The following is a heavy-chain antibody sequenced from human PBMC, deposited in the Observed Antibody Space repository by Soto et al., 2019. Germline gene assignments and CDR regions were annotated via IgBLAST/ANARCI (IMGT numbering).Heavy chain of an antibody. Sequence: QLQLQESGSGLVKPSQTLSLTCAVSGASISSGGYSWRWIRQPPGKGLEWIGYIYHSESTYYNPSLRSRVTISVDRSKNQFSLKLSSVTAADTAVYYCARGMTTVTTLDYWGQGTLVTVSS. CDR3: ARGMTTVTTLDY. D-gene: IGHD4-4*01. J-gene: IGHJ4*02. CDR1: GASISSGGYS. CDR2: IYHSEST. V-gene: IGHV4-30-2*01.